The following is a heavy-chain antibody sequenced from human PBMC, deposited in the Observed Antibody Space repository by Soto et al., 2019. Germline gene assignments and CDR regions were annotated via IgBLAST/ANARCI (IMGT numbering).Heavy chain of an antibody. CDR2: ISYDGSNK. V-gene: IGHV3-30-3*01. J-gene: IGHJ4*02. D-gene: IGHD6-13*01. CDR3: ARDFQQLEDY. CDR1: GFTFSSYA. Sequence: QVQLVESGGGVVQPGRSLRLSCAASGFTFSSYAMHWVRQAPGKGLEWVAVISYDGSNKYYADSVKGRFTISRDNSKNTLYLQMISLRAEDTAVYYCARDFQQLEDYWGLGTLVTVSS.